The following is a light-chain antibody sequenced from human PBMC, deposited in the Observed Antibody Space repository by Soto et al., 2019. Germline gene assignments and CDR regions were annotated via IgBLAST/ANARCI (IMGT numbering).Light chain of an antibody. CDR2: GAS. CDR3: QQYGSSPPFT. Sequence: EIVLTQSPGTLSLSPGERATLSCRASHSVSSSYLGWYQQKPGQAPRLLIYGASGRATGSPDRFSGSGSGTDFTLTISRLEPEDFAVYYCQQYGSSPPFTFGPGTKVDIK. J-gene: IGKJ3*01. CDR1: HSVSSSY. V-gene: IGKV3-20*01.